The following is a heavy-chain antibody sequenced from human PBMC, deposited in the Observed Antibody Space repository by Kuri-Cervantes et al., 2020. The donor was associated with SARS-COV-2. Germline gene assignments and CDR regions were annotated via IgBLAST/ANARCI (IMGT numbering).Heavy chain of an antibody. Sequence: VKVSCKASGYTFTSYGIIWARQAPGQGLEWMGWISAYNGNTNYAQKLQGRVTMTTYTSTSTAYMELRSLRSDDTAVYYCARPRGIVVVPAAMGGAFDIWGQGTMVTVSS. CDR2: ISAYNGNT. V-gene: IGHV1-18*01. D-gene: IGHD2-2*01. CDR3: ARPRGIVVVPAAMGGAFDI. CDR1: GYTFTSYG. J-gene: IGHJ3*02.